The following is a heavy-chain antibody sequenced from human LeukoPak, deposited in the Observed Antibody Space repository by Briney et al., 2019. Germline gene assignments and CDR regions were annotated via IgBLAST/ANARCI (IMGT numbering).Heavy chain of an antibody. V-gene: IGHV5-51*01. Sequence: GESLKISCKGSGYSFTSYWIGRVRQMPGKGLEWMGIIYPGDSDTRYSPSFQGQVTISADKSISTAYLQWSSLKASDTAMYYCARHRPYYGSGRSYYYYYMDVWGKGTTVTVSS. J-gene: IGHJ6*03. CDR3: ARHRPYYGSGRSYYYYYMDV. CDR1: GYSFTSYW. CDR2: IYPGDSDT. D-gene: IGHD3-10*01.